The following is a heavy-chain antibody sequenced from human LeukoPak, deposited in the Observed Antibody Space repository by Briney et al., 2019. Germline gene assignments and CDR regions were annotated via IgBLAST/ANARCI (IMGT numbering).Heavy chain of an antibody. CDR2: IYYSGST. Sequence: SETLSLTCTVSGGSTSSSSYYWGWIRQPPGKGLEWIGSIYYSGSTYYNPSLKSRVTISVDTSKNQFSLKLSSVTAADTAVYYCASLYSSSWYYYYYYMDVWGKGTTVTVSS. CDR1: GGSTSSSSYY. V-gene: IGHV4-39*07. D-gene: IGHD6-13*01. J-gene: IGHJ6*03. CDR3: ASLYSSSWYYYYYYMDV.